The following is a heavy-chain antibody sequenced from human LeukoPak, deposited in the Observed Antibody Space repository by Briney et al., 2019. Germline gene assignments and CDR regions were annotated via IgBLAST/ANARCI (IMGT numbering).Heavy chain of an antibody. D-gene: IGHD6-13*01. Sequence: PSETLSLTCTVSGGSISSSSYYWGWIRQPPGKGLEWIGSIYYSGSTYYNPSLKSRVTISVDTSKNQFSLKLSSVTAADTAVYYCASESSSWYEDAFDIWGQGTMVTVSS. CDR1: GGSISSSSYY. V-gene: IGHV4-39*01. J-gene: IGHJ3*02. CDR3: ASESSSWYEDAFDI. CDR2: IYYSGST.